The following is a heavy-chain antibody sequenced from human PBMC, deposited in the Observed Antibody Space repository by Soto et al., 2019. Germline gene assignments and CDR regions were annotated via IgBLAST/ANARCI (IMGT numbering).Heavy chain of an antibody. CDR2: INHSGST. CDR1: GGSVNGYY. D-gene: IGHD3-9*01. J-gene: IGHJ4*02. Sequence: SETLSLTCAVYGGSVNGYYWSWIRQPPGKGLEWIGEINHSGSTNYNPSLKSRVTISVDTSKNQFSLKLSSVTAADTAVYYCARGNAKLRYFDWPPPHAYYFDYWGQGTLGTVSS. V-gene: IGHV4-34*01. CDR3: ARGNAKLRYFDWPPPHAYYFDY.